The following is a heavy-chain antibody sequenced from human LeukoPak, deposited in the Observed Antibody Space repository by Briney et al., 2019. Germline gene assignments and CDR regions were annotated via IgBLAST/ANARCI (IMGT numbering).Heavy chain of an antibody. CDR1: GFTFSSYA. CDR3: AKLAPQLLWFGELFLDY. Sequence: GGSLRLSCAASGFTFSSYAMSWVRQAPGKGLEWVSAISGSGGSTYYADSVKGRFTISRDNSKNTLYLQMNSLRAEDTAVYYCAKLAPQLLWFGELFLDYWGQGTLVTVSS. D-gene: IGHD3-10*01. CDR2: ISGSGGST. V-gene: IGHV3-23*01. J-gene: IGHJ4*02.